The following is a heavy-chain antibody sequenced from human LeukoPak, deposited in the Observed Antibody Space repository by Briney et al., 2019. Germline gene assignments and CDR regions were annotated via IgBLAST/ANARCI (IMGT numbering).Heavy chain of an antibody. D-gene: IGHD3-10*01. Sequence: GGSLRLSCAASGFPFSSYAMSWVRQAPGKGLEWVSAISGSGDSTYYADSVKGRFTISRDNSKNTLYLQMNSLRAEDTAVYYCVKLVGVGELFWGHFLEDFWGQGTLVAVSS. J-gene: IGHJ4*02. CDR2: ISGSGDST. CDR3: VKLVGVGELFWGHFLEDF. V-gene: IGHV3-23*01. CDR1: GFPFSSYA.